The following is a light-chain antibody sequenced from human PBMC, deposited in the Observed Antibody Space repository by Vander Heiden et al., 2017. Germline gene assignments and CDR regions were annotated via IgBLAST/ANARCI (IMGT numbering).Light chain of an antibody. CDR1: RSNIGSNT. CDR2: SNN. V-gene: IGLV1-44*01. CDR3: AAGDDNLNSPV. J-gene: IGLJ3*02. Sequence: QSVLTQPPSASATPGQKVTISCSGSRSNIGSNTVNWYRQLPGQAPKLLIFSNNQRPSGVPGRFSGSKSGTSASLAISDLQAEDEADYYCAAGDDNLNSPVFGGGTKLTVL.